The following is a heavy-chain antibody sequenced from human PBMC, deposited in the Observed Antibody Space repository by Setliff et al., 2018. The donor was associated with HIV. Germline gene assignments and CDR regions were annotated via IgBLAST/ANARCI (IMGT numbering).Heavy chain of an antibody. CDR3: ATDPGYSSTWYSESFQH. Sequence: ASVKVSCKASGGTFRKYAISWVRQAPGQGLEWMANFDPEDGETFYAQKFQGRLTMTEDTSTDTAYMGLSSLRSDDTAMYYCATDPGYSSTWYSESFQHWGQGTVVTVS. CDR1: GGTFRKYA. J-gene: IGHJ1*01. D-gene: IGHD6-13*01. CDR2: FDPEDGET. V-gene: IGHV1-24*01.